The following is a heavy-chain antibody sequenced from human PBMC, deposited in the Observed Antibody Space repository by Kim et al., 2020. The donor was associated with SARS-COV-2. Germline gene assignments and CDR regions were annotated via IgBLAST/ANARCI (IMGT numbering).Heavy chain of an antibody. D-gene: IGHD3-10*01. CDR2: FYSDGRT. Sequence: GGSLRLSCAASGFTVISNHMIWVRQAPGKGLEWVSIFYSDGRTYYADSVKGRFIIPRDNPKNTVYLQMNPLRAEDTASFYRSRGGAFGSRIFFDYWGHGT. CDR1: GFTVISNH. J-gene: IGHJ4*01. V-gene: IGHV3-53*01. CDR3: SRGGAFGSRIFFDY.